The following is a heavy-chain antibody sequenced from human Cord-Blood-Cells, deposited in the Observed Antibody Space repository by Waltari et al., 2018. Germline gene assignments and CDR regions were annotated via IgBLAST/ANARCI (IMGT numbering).Heavy chain of an antibody. Sequence: EVQLVESGGGLVKPGGSLRLSCAASGFTFSNAWMSWVRPAPGKGLEWVGRIKSKTDGGTTDYAAPVKGRFTISRDDSKNTLYLQMNSLKTEDTAVYYCTTDPPQIAVAGTGYFQHWGQGTLVTVSS. CDR1: GFTFSNAW. CDR3: TTDPPQIAVAGTGYFQH. D-gene: IGHD6-19*01. CDR2: IKSKTDGGTT. V-gene: IGHV3-15*01. J-gene: IGHJ1*01.